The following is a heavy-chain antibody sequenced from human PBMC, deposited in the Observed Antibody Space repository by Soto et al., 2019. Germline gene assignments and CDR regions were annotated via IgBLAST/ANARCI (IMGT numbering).Heavy chain of an antibody. CDR1: GYTFTSYG. Sequence: ASVKVSCKASGYTFTSYGISWVRQAPGQGLEWMGWISAYNGNTNYAQKLQGRVTMTTDTSTSTAYMELRGLRSDDTAVYYCARDANPMIVVALDAFDIWGQGTMVTVSS. CDR2: ISAYNGNT. D-gene: IGHD3-22*01. V-gene: IGHV1-18*01. CDR3: ARDANPMIVVALDAFDI. J-gene: IGHJ3*02.